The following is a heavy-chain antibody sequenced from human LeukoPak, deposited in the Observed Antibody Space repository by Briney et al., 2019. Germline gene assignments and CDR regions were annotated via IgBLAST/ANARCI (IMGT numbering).Heavy chain of an antibody. CDR3: ARALKAFDC. CDR2: ISSGGHYI. J-gene: IGHJ4*02. Sequence: GGSLRLSCAASGGTFSSYNMHWVRQAPGKGLEWVSSISSGGHYIYYADSVKGRFTISRDNAKNSLYLQVNSLRAEDTAVYYCARALKAFDCWGQGTLVTASS. CDR1: GGTFSSYN. V-gene: IGHV3-21*01.